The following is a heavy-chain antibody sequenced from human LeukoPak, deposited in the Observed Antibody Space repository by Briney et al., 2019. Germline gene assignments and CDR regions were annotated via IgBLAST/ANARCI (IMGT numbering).Heavy chain of an antibody. CDR3: ARDPGDYYGSGSFDY. D-gene: IGHD3-10*01. CDR2: IYYSGST. Sequence: SETLSLTCTVSGGSISSYYWSWIRQPPGKGLERIGYIYYSGSTYYNPSLKSRVTISVDTSKNQFSLKLSSVTAADTAVYYCARDPGDYYGSGSFDYWGQGTLVTVSS. CDR1: GGSISSYY. J-gene: IGHJ4*02. V-gene: IGHV4-59*12.